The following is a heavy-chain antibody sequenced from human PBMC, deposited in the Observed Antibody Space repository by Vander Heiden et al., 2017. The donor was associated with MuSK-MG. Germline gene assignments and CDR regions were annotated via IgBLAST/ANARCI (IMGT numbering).Heavy chain of an antibody. CDR1: GYSFTTSR. J-gene: IGHJ4*02. D-gene: IGHD2-2*01. CDR2: IYPGDSET. CDR3: ARLACSSANCYFFDY. Sequence: EVQLVQSGAEVQKPGESLKISCQGSGYSFTTSRIAWVRQMPGKGLEWMGIIYPGDSETTYSPSFEGQVTISADKSITTAYLQWSSLKASDSALYYCARLACSSANCYFFDYWGLGTLVTVSS. V-gene: IGHV5-51*03.